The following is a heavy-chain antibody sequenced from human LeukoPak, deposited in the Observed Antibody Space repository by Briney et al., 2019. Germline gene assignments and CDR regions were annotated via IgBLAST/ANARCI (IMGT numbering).Heavy chain of an antibody. J-gene: IGHJ5*02. V-gene: IGHV4-59*01. CDR2: IYYSGST. Sequence: SETLSLTCTVSGGSISSYYWSWIRQPPGKGLEWIGYIYYSGSTNYNPSLKSRVTISVDTSKNQFSLKLSSVTAADTAVYYCASDSGYCSGGSCYSAWGQGTLVTVSS. CDR3: ASDSGYCSGGSCYSA. D-gene: IGHD2-15*01. CDR1: GGSISSYY.